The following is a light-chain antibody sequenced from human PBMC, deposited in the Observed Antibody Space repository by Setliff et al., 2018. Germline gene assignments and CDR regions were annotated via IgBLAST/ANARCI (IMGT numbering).Light chain of an antibody. CDR1: SSDVGGINH. V-gene: IGLV2-8*01. J-gene: IGLJ1*01. CDR3: LSYAGSGTYV. Sequence: QSVLTQPPSASGSPGQSVTISCTRTSSDVGGINHVSWYQQHPGKAPRLMIFEVSKRPSGVPDRFSGSKSGNTASLTVSGLQAEDEADYYCLSYAGSGTYVFGSGTKVTVL. CDR2: EVS.